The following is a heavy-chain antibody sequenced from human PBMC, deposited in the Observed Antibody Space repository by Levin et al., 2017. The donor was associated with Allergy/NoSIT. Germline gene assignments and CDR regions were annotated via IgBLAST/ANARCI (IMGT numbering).Heavy chain of an antibody. CDR2: ISSSGSTI. CDR3: ARDLSHGDYVFYYYGMDV. J-gene: IGHJ6*02. Sequence: PGESLKISCAASGFTFSDYYMSWIRQAPGKGLEWVSYISSSGSTIYYADSVKGRFTISRDNAKNSLYLQMNSLRAEDTAVYYCARDLSHGDYVFYYYGMDVWGQGTTVTVSS. CDR1: GFTFSDYY. D-gene: IGHD4-17*01. V-gene: IGHV3-11*01.